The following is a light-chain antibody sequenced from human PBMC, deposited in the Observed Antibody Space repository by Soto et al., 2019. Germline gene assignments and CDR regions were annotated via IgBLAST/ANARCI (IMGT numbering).Light chain of an antibody. Sequence: DIQMTQSPSSVSASVGDGVTITCRASQAISSYLAWYQQKPGKAPKLLIYDASSLQNGVPSRFSGSGSGTDFPLTISSLQAEDFATYYFPQTNSFPPFTFGPGTRVDIK. V-gene: IGKV1-12*01. CDR2: DAS. CDR1: QAISSY. J-gene: IGKJ3*01. CDR3: PQTNSFPPFT.